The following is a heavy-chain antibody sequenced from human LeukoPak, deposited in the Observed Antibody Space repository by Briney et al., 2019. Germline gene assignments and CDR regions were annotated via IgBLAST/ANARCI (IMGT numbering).Heavy chain of an antibody. V-gene: IGHV3-66*01. CDR1: EFTVSNTY. CDR3: VSQGYCSGGSCNWYFGL. Sequence: GGSLRLSCAASEFTVSNTYIIWVRQAPWKGLEWVSVFYVDGNTNYADSVKGRFTMSRDHSKNALYLQMNSLRGDDTAVYFCVSQGYCSGGSCNWYFGLWGRGTLVTVSS. CDR2: FYVDGNT. D-gene: IGHD2-15*01. J-gene: IGHJ2*01.